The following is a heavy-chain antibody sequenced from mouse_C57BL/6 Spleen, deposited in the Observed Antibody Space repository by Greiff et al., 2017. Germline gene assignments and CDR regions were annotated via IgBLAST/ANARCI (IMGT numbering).Heavy chain of an antibody. V-gene: IGHV1-50*01. CDR1: GYTFTSYW. CDR2: IDPSDSYT. D-gene: IGHD2-3*01. J-gene: IGHJ4*01. Sequence: VQLQQPGAELVKPGASVKLSCKASGYTFTSYWMQWVKQRPGQGLEWIGEIDPSDSYTNYNQKFKGKATLTVDTSSSTAYMQLSSLTSEDSAVYYCARRKGTLYYYAMDYWGQGTSVTVSS. CDR3: ARRKGTLYYYAMDY.